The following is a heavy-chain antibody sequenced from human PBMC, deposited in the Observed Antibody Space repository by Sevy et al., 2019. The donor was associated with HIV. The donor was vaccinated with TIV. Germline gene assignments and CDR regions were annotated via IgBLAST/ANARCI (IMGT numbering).Heavy chain of an antibody. CDR2: IYSGGST. J-gene: IGHJ4*02. Sequence: GGSLRLSCAASGFTVSSNYMSWVRQAPGKGLEWGSVIYSGGSTYYADSVKGRFTISRDNSKNTLYLQMNSLRAEDTAVYYCAREPNYYDSSPAREYYFDYWGQGTLVTVSS. CDR1: GFTVSSNY. V-gene: IGHV3-53*01. D-gene: IGHD3-22*01. CDR3: AREPNYYDSSPAREYYFDY.